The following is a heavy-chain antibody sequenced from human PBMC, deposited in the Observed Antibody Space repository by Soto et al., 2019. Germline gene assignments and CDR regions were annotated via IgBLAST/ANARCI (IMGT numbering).Heavy chain of an antibody. CDR1: GGYFSGYY. CDR3: AISLSYSSSWYGMDV. Sequence: SETLSLTCAVYGGYFSGYYWSWIRQPPGKGLEWIGEINHSGSTNYNPSLKSRVTISVDTSKNQFSLKLSSVTAADTAVYYCAISLSYSSSWYGMDVWGQGTTVTSP. J-gene: IGHJ6*02. V-gene: IGHV4-34*01. D-gene: IGHD6-13*01. CDR2: INHSGST.